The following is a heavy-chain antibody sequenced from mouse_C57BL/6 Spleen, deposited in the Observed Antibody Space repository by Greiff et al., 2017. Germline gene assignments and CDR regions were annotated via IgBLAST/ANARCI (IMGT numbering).Heavy chain of an antibody. Sequence: QVQLQQSGAELVKPGASVKMSCKASGYTFTSYWITWVKQRPGQGLEWIGDIYPGSGSPNSNEKFKSKATLTVDTSSSTAYMQLSSLTSEDSAVYYCARWYYYGSSYFDYGGQGTTRTGSS. CDR1: GYTFTSYW. V-gene: IGHV1-55*01. CDR2: IYPGSGSP. D-gene: IGHD1-1*01. CDR3: ARWYYYGSSYFDY. J-gene: IGHJ2*01.